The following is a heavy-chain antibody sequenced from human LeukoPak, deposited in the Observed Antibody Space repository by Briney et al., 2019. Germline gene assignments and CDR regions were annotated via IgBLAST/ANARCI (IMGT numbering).Heavy chain of an antibody. J-gene: IGHJ4*02. V-gene: IGHV3-23*01. CDR3: ARDWGYSSGWYYGDY. D-gene: IGHD6-19*01. CDR1: GFTFSSYA. Sequence: GGSLRLSCAASGFTFSSYAMSWVRQAPGKGLEWVSGISGSGGNTYYADSVKGRFTVSRDNSKNTLYLQMNSLRAEDTAVYYCARDWGYSSGWYYGDYWGQGTLVTVSS. CDR2: ISGSGGNT.